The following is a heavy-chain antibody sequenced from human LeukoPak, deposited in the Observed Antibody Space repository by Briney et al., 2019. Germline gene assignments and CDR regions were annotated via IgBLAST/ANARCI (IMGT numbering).Heavy chain of an antibody. D-gene: IGHD3-10*01. CDR2: INHSGST. Sequence: SETLSLTCAVYGGSFSGYYWSWIRQPPGKGLEWIGEINHSGSTNYNPSLKSRVTISVDTSKNQFSLKLSSVTAADTAVYYCARGTYYYGSGSYYRNYYYYYYMDVWGKGTTVTVSS. V-gene: IGHV4-34*01. CDR3: ARGTYYYGSGSYYRNYYYYYYMDV. CDR1: GGSFSGYY. J-gene: IGHJ6*03.